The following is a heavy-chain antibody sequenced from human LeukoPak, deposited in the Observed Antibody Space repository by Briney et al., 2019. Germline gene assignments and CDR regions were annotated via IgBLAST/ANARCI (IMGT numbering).Heavy chain of an antibody. CDR2: IIPVLNIT. D-gene: IGHD2-15*01. Sequence: EASVKVSCKTSGGTFSSSAITWVRQAPGQGLEWMGRIIPVLNITRYTQKFQGRVTITADTSTSTVYMELSSLRSEETAVYYCAREGGGGIDIEPSFDYWGQGTLVTVSS. J-gene: IGHJ4*02. CDR1: GGTFSSSA. V-gene: IGHV1-69*04. CDR3: AREGGGGIDIEPSFDY.